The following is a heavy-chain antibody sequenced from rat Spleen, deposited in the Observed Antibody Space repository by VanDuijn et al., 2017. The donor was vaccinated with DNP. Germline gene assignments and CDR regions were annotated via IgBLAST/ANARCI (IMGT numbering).Heavy chain of an antibody. CDR1: GFSVTDYS. Sequence: EVQLKESGPGLVQPSQTLSLTCTVSGFSVTDYSVHWVRQPPGKGLEWMAVIWGDGSTAYNSARKSRLSISRDTSKGQVFLKVNSLQTEDTATYYCARDPDYWGQGVMVTVSS. J-gene: IGHJ2*01. CDR3: ARDPDY. V-gene: IGHV2S63*01. CDR2: IWGDGST.